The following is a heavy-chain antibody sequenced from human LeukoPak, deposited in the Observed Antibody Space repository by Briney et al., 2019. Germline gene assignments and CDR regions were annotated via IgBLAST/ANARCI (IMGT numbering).Heavy chain of an antibody. CDR1: GFTFDDYG. V-gene: IGHV3-20*04. Sequence: GGSLRLSCAASGFTFDDYGMSWVRQAPGKGLEWVSGVNWNGGSTGYADSVKGRFTISRDNAKNSPYLQMNSLRAEDTAVYYCARDNYDSSTPYYFDNWGQGTLVTVSS. D-gene: IGHD3-22*01. J-gene: IGHJ4*02. CDR3: ARDNYDSSTPYYFDN. CDR2: VNWNGGST.